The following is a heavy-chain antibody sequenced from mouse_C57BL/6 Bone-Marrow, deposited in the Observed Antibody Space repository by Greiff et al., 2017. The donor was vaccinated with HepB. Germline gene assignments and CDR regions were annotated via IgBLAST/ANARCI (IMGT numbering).Heavy chain of an antibody. CDR1: GFSFTSYA. J-gene: IGHJ1*03. CDR2: IWTGGGT. CDR3: ARNVYYYGSSYWYFDV. V-gene: IGHV2-9-1*01. Sequence: VKLVESGPGLVAPSQSLSITCTVSGFSFTSYAISWVRQPPGKGLEWLGVIWTGGGTNYNSALKSRLSISKDNSKSQVFLKMNSLQTDDTARYYCARNVYYYGSSYWYFDVWGTGTTVTVSS. D-gene: IGHD1-1*01.